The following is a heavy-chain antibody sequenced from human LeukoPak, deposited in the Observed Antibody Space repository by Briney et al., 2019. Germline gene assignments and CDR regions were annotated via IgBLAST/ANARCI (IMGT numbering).Heavy chain of an antibody. J-gene: IGHJ6*03. CDR2: IIPIFGTA. CDR3: ARAPYYYDSSGYYYSWGYYYYYMDV. CDR1: GGTFSSYA. V-gene: IGHV1-69*06. D-gene: IGHD3-22*01. Sequence: ASVKVSCKASGGTFSSYAISWVRQAPGQGLEWMGGIIPIFGTANYAQKFQGRVTITADKSTSTAYMELSSLRSDDTAVYYCARAPYYYDSSGYYYSWGYYYYYMDVWGKGTTVTVSS.